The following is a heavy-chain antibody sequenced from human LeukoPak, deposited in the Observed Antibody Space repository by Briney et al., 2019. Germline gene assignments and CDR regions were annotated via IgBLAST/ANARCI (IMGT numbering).Heavy chain of an antibody. CDR3: ATEYKGY. CDR2: IIGSGDLI. CDR1: GFTFSSYS. Sequence: GGSLRLSCVASGFTFSSYSMNWVRQAPGKGLEWVSFIIGSGDLIYYADSVKGRFTISRDNAKNSLYLQINSLRADDTAIYYYATEYKGYWGQGTLVTVSS. D-gene: IGHD2-15*01. J-gene: IGHJ4*02. V-gene: IGHV3-48*04.